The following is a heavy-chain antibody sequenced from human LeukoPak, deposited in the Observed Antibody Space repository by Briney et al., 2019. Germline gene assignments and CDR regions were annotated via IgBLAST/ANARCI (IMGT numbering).Heavy chain of an antibody. CDR2: TNTHGSSA. J-gene: IGHJ4*02. CDR3: AKDSLADIDY. Sequence: LTGGSLRLSCAASGFTFNNYWMHWVRQAPGKGLVWVARTNTHGSSANYADSVKGRFIISRDNANNTLYLQMNGLRDEDTGVYYCAKDSLADIDYWGQGTLVTVSS. CDR1: GFTFNNYW. D-gene: IGHD3-16*01. V-gene: IGHV3-74*01.